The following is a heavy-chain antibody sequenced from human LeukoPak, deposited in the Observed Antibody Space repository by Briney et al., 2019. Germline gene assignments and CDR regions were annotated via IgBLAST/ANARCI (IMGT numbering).Heavy chain of an antibody. CDR2: TYDSGSS. J-gene: IGHJ4*02. D-gene: IGHD2-2*01. CDR1: GGSMRNYY. Sequence: PSETLSLTCAVSGGSMRNYYWSWIRQPPGKGLEWIGYTYDSGSSSYNPSLRSRVSISIDTSKNQFSLNLSSATAADTAVYYCARGWASSWYYFDFWGQGTLVTVSS. CDR3: ARGWASSWYYFDF. V-gene: IGHV4-59*01.